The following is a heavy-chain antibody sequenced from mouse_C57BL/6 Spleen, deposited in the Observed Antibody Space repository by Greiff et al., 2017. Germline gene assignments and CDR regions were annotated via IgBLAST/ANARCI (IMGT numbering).Heavy chain of an antibody. CDR1: GFTFSSYA. J-gene: IGHJ4*01. V-gene: IGHV5-9-1*02. D-gene: IGHD1-1*01. CDR3: TRDRKYYGGMDY. CDR2: ISSGGDYI. Sequence: EVKLMESGEGLVKPGGSLKLSCAASGFTFSSYAMSWVRQTPEKRLEWVAYISSGGDYIYYADTVKGRFTISRDNARDTLYLQMSSLKSEDTAMYYCTRDRKYYGGMDYWGQGTSVTVAA.